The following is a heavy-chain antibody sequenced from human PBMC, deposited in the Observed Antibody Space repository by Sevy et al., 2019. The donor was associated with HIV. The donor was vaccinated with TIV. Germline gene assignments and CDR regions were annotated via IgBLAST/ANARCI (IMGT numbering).Heavy chain of an antibody. Sequence: SETLSLTCTVSGGSISNSDSYWSWLRQPPGKGLEWIGYIHYTGGTYYNPFLRSLVDMTVDTSEKQFSLKLSSMTEADTAVYYCASKRGYNHGPFDYWGQGTLVTVSS. V-gene: IGHV4-30-4*02. J-gene: IGHJ4*02. CDR2: IHYTGGT. D-gene: IGHD5-18*01. CDR3: ASKRGYNHGPFDY. CDR1: GGSISNSDSY.